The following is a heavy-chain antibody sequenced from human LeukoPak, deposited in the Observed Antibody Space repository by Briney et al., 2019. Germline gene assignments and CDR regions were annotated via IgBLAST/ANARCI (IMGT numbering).Heavy chain of an antibody. CDR1: GFTFSSYG. J-gene: IGHJ4*02. D-gene: IGHD2-2*01. Sequence: GRSLRLSCAASGFTFSSYGMHWVRQAPGKGLEWVAIISYDGNNKYYADSVKGRFTISRDNSKNTLYLQMNSLRAEDTAVYYCARPPPSCSSTSCYQHYWGQGTLVTVSS. V-gene: IGHV3-30*03. CDR2: ISYDGNNK. CDR3: ARPPPSCSSTSCYQHY.